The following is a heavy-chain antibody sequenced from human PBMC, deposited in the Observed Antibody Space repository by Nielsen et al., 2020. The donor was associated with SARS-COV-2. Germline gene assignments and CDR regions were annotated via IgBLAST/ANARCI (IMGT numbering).Heavy chain of an antibody. Sequence: GESLKISCSASGFTFSSYAMHWVRQAPGKGLEYVSAISSNGGSTYYADSVKGRFTISRDNSKNTLYLQMNSLRAEDTAVYYCARNRIAVAGEFDYWGQGTLVTVSS. J-gene: IGHJ4*02. V-gene: IGHV3-64*04. CDR3: ARNRIAVAGEFDY. CDR2: ISSNGGST. D-gene: IGHD6-19*01. CDR1: GFTFSSYA.